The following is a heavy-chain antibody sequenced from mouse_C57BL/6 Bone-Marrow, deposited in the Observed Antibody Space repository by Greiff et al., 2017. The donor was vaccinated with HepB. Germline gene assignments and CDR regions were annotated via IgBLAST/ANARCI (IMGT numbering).Heavy chain of an antibody. CDR1: GYTFTDYN. J-gene: IGHJ3*01. D-gene: IGHD2-3*01. Sequence: SGPELVKPGASVKIPCKASGYTFTDYNMEWVKQSHGKSLEWIGDINPNNGGTIYNQKFKGKATLTVDKSSSTAYMELRSLTSEYTAVYYCASLSYDGYYVWLAYWGQGTLVTVSA. CDR2: INPNNGGT. CDR3: ASLSYDGYYVWLAY. V-gene: IGHV1-18*01.